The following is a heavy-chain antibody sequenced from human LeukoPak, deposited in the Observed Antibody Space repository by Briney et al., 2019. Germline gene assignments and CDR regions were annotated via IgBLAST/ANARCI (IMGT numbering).Heavy chain of an antibody. Sequence: ASVKVSCKSSGYIFTDHYIHWVRQAPGQGLEWMGRIDLKTGDITSAQKFQGRVTMTRDTSISTTYMDLSGLGTDDTAVYYCARDSPHQRFDYWGQGTLVPVSS. V-gene: IGHV1-2*02. J-gene: IGHJ4*02. CDR2: IDLKTGDI. CDR1: GYIFTDHY. CDR3: ARDSPHQRFDY.